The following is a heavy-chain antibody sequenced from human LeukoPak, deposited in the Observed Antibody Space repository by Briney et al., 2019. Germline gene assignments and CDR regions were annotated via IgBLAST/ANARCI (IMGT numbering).Heavy chain of an antibody. J-gene: IGHJ4*02. V-gene: IGHV3-15*01. CDR3: TTAPVWFGELWIDY. CDR1: GFTFSNAW. CDR2: IKSKTDGGTT. Sequence: GGSLRLSCAASGFTFSNAWMSWVRQAPGKGLEWVSRIKSKTDGGTTDYAAPAKGRFTMSRDDSKNTLYLQMNSLKTEDTAVYYCTTAPVWFGELWIDYWGQGTLVTVSS. D-gene: IGHD3-10*01.